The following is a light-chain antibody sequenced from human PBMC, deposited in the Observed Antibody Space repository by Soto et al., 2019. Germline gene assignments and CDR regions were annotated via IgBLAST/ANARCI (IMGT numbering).Light chain of an antibody. J-gene: IGKJ4*02. V-gene: IGKV3-11*01. CDR1: QSVGNY. CDR2: DAA. CDR3: QLRSHYPLT. Sequence: EIVLTQSPATLSLSTGERATLACRASQSVGNYLASYQQKPGQAPWLLIYDAANRPSGNPARFSGSGSGTDFTLTICCLESEDFAVYYCQLRSHYPLTFGGGTKLQI.